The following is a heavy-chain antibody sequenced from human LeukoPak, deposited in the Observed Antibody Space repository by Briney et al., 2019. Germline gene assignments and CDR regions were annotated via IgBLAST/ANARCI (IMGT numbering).Heavy chain of an antibody. CDR3: GGGVYYDSSGYYYDAFDI. CDR2: IYYSGST. Sequence: SETLSLTCTVSGGSISSYYWSWIRQRPGKGLEWIGYIYYSGSTNYNPSLKSRVTISVDTSKNQFSLKLSSVTAADTAVYYCGGGVYYDSSGYYYDAFDIWGQGTMVTVSS. CDR1: GGSISSYY. V-gene: IGHV4-59*01. J-gene: IGHJ3*02. D-gene: IGHD3-22*01.